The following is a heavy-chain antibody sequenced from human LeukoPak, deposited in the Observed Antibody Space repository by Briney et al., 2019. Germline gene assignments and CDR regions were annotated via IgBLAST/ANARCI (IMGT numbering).Heavy chain of an antibody. D-gene: IGHD4-17*01. CDR3: ASDNYGDYGDY. V-gene: IGHV3-21*01. CDR2: ISSSSSYI. CDR1: GFTLSSYS. J-gene: IGHJ4*02. Sequence: GGSLRLSCAAYGFTLSSYSMNWVRQAPGKGLEWVSSISSSSSYIYNADSVKGRFTISRDNAKNSLYLQMNSLRAEDTAVYYCASDNYGDYGDYWGQGTLVTVSS.